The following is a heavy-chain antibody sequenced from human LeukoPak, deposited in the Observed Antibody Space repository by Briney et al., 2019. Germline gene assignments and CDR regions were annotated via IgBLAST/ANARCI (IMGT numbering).Heavy chain of an antibody. V-gene: IGHV3-53*01. CDR3: ARETGYSTSWYAYYFDY. Sequence: GGSLRLSCAASEFSVSHNYMSWVRQAPGKGLEWVSVIHSDGTTHYADSVKGRFTISRDNSKNTLYLQMNSLRVEDTAMYYCARETGYSTSWYAYYFDYWGQETLVTVAS. CDR2: IHSDGTT. D-gene: IGHD6-13*01. CDR1: EFSVSHNY. J-gene: IGHJ4*02.